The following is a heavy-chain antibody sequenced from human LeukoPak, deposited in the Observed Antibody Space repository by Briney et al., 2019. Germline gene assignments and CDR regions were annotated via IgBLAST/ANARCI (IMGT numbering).Heavy chain of an antibody. CDR1: GFSVSSEY. D-gene: IGHD3-10*01. CDR2: TYNVGTT. V-gene: IGHV3-66*01. J-gene: IGHJ4*02. Sequence: GGSLRLSCAASGFSVSSEYMNWVRQAPGKGLEWVSITYNVGTTYYTDSVKGRFTISRDNSKNTLYLQMNSLRADDTAVYYCARGYGSGSYYFWGQGTLVTVSS. CDR3: ARGYGSGSYYF.